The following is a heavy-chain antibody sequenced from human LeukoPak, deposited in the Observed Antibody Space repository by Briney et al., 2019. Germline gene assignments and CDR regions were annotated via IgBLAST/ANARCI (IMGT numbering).Heavy chain of an antibody. D-gene: IGHD3-10*01. CDR3: ARTPRESMVRGATTYYFDY. V-gene: IGHV4-34*01. J-gene: IGHJ4*02. Sequence: SETLSLTCTVSGGSLSSYYWSWIRQPPGKGLEWIGEINHSGSTNYNPSLKSRVTISVDTSKNQFSLKLSSVTAADTAVYYCARTPRESMVRGATTYYFDYWGQGTLVTVSS. CDR1: GGSLSSYY. CDR2: INHSGST.